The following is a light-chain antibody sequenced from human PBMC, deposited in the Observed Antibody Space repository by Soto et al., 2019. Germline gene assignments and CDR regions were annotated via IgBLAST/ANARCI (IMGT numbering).Light chain of an antibody. CDR3: QQYENWPRT. Sequence: EIVMTQSPATLSVSPGERVTLSCRASQSVTSNLAWYQQKPGQAPRLLFYGSSTKATGIPARFSGSGSGTEFTLTISSLQSEDFAVYYCQQYENWPRTFGQGTKV. J-gene: IGKJ1*01. CDR1: QSVTSN. V-gene: IGKV3-15*01. CDR2: GSS.